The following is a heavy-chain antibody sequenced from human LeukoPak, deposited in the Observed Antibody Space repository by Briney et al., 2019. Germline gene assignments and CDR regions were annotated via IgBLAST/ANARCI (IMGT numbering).Heavy chain of an antibody. D-gene: IGHD2/OR15-2a*01. V-gene: IGHV3-20*04. J-gene: IGHJ6*03. CDR2: IHWNGGST. CDR1: AFTSDDFG. CDR3: ARDRVSFLWDYYYYYYMDV. Sequence: GRSMRLSCAVYAFTSDDFGISCVRQAPGKGLEWVSGIHWNGGSTGHTDSVKGRFTISRDNAKNSLYLQMNSLRAEDTALYYCARDRVSFLWDYYYYYYMDVWGKGTTVTVSS.